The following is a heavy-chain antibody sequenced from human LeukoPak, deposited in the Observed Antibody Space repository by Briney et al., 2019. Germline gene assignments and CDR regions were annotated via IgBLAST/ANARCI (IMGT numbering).Heavy chain of an antibody. Sequence: PSETLSLTCIVSGGSISNSNYYWGWIRQPPGKGLEWIGSIYHSGSTYYNPSLKSRVTISVDTSKNQFSLKLSSVTAADTAVHYCARGFGEFFQVYYFDYWGQGTLVTVSS. V-gene: IGHV4-39*07. CDR2: IYHSGST. J-gene: IGHJ4*02. D-gene: IGHD3-10*01. CDR3: ARGFGEFFQVYYFDY. CDR1: GGSISNSNYY.